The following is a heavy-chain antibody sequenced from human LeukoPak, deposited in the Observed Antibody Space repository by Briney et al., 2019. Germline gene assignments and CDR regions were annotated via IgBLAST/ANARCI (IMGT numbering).Heavy chain of an antibody. J-gene: IGHJ4*02. Sequence: SQTLSPTCAVSGGSISSGGYSWSWIRQPPGKGLEWIGYIYHSGSTYYNPSLKSRVTISVDRSKNQFSLKLSSVTAADTAVYYCARAVDWNSSSWYPDYWGQGTLVTVSS. CDR3: ARAVDWNSSSWYPDY. CDR1: GGSISSGGYS. V-gene: IGHV4-30-2*01. D-gene: IGHD6-13*01. CDR2: IYHSGST.